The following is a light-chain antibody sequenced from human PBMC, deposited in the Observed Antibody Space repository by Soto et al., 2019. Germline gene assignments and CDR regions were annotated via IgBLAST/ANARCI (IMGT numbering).Light chain of an antibody. Sequence: EIVMTQSRASLSVSPGERAIFSCRASQSVSSNFAWYQQKPGQAPRLLLYGASTRATGIPARFSGSGSGTELTLTISSLQSEDFALYYCQQYNNWPRTFGQGTKVEIK. J-gene: IGKJ1*01. V-gene: IGKV3-15*01. CDR3: QQYNNWPRT. CDR1: QSVSSN. CDR2: GAS.